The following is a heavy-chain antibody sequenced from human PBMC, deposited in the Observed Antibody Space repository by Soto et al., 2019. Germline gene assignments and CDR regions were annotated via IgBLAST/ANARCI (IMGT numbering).Heavy chain of an antibody. Sequence: GGSLRLSCAASGFTFSDHYMDWVRQAPGKGLEWVGRIRNKADRYATHYAASVKGRFTVSRDDSKNSLYLQMNNLKAEDTAVYYCALLGGLPGCWGQGTLVTVSS. CDR1: GFTFSDHY. V-gene: IGHV3-72*01. J-gene: IGHJ4*02. CDR3: ALLGGLPGC. D-gene: IGHD6-19*01. CDR2: IRNKADRYAT.